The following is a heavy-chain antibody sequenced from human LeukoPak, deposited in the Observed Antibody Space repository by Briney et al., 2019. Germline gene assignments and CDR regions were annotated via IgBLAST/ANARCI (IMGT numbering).Heavy chain of an antibody. D-gene: IGHD3-22*01. J-gene: IGHJ4*02. Sequence: WASVKVSCKASGYTFTSYGISRVRQAPGQGLEWMGWISAYNGNTNYAQKLQGRVTMTTDTSTSTAYMELRSLRSDDTAVYYCARDPYYYDSSGYDYWGQGTLVTVSS. V-gene: IGHV1-18*01. CDR1: GYTFTSYG. CDR3: ARDPYYYDSSGYDY. CDR2: ISAYNGNT.